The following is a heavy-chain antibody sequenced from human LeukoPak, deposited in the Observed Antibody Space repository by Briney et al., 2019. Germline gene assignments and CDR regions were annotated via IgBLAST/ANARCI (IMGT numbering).Heavy chain of an antibody. J-gene: IGHJ4*02. Sequence: PGRSLRLSCAASGFTFSSYAMHWVRQAPGKGLEWVAVISYDGSNKYYADSARGRFTISRDNSKNTLYLQMNSLRAEDTAVYYCAREWTGGFDYWGQGTLVTVSS. D-gene: IGHD3-10*01. CDR2: ISYDGSNK. CDR1: GFTFSSYA. V-gene: IGHV3-30-3*01. CDR3: AREWTGGFDY.